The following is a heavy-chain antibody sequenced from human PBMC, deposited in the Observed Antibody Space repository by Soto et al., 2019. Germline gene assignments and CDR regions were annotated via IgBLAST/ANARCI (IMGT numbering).Heavy chain of an antibody. Sequence: EVQLLESGGGLVQPGGSLRLSCAASGFTFSSYAMKWVRQAPGKGLEWVSGIRGNGGRTYYADSVKGRFTISRDNSKNMVYLQMNSLRAEDTGKYNCENVHRSMIVVGLDAFDVWGQGAMVTASS. CDR3: ENVHRSMIVVGLDAFDV. CDR2: IRGNGGRT. CDR1: GFTFSSYA. J-gene: IGHJ3*01. V-gene: IGHV3-23*01. D-gene: IGHD3-22*01.